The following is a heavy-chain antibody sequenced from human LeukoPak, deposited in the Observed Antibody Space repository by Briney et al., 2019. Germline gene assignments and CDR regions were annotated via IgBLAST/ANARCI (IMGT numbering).Heavy chain of an antibody. CDR2: INSSTSTI. CDR3: AYARGSSWTNGMDV. D-gene: IGHD6-13*01. CDR1: GFTFSSYS. J-gene: IGHJ6*02. V-gene: IGHV3-48*01. Sequence: GGSLRLSCAASGFTFSSYSMNWVRQAPGKGLEWVSYINSSTSTIYYADSVKGRFTISRDNSKNTLYLQMNSLRAEDTAVYYCAYARGSSWTNGMDVWGQGTTVTVSS.